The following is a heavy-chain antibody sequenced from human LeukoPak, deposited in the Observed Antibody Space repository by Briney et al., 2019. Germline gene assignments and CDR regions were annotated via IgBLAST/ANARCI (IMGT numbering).Heavy chain of an antibody. Sequence: PSETLSLTCAVYGGSFSGYYWSWIRQPPGKGLEWIGEINHSGSTNYNPSLKSRVIISVDTSKNQFSLKLSSVTAADTAVYYCARGYDFWSGYPNSYYYYGMDVWGQGTTVTVSS. V-gene: IGHV4-34*01. CDR3: ARGYDFWSGYPNSYYYYGMDV. CDR1: GGSFSGYY. J-gene: IGHJ6*02. CDR2: INHSGST. D-gene: IGHD3-3*01.